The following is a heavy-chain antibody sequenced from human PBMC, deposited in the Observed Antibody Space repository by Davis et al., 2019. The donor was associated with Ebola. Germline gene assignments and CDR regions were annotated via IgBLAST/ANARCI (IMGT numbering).Heavy chain of an antibody. D-gene: IGHD1-1*01. J-gene: IGHJ4*02. CDR2: IRQDGSEK. CDR3: TRFSRGDLENY. CDR1: GFTFSSSW. Sequence: GESLKISCAVSGFTFSSSWMTWVRLVPGNVLEWVGNIRQDGSEKQYVGSVAGRFTISRDNAKNSLYLQMNSLRVEDTGVYYCTRFSRGDLENYWGQGTLVTVSS. V-gene: IGHV3-7*01.